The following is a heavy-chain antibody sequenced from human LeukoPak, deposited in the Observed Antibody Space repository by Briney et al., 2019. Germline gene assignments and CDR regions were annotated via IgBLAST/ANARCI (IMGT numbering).Heavy chain of an antibody. CDR1: GFTFSSYW. J-gene: IGHJ3*02. Sequence: QTGGSLRLSCAASGFTFSSYWMSWVRQAPGKGLEWVANIKQDGSEKYYVDSVKGRFTISRDNAKNSLYLQMNSLRVEGTAVYYCARDLWSENYDILTGYYGAFDIWGQGTMVTVSS. V-gene: IGHV3-7*01. CDR3: ARDLWSENYDILTGYYGAFDI. D-gene: IGHD3-9*01. CDR2: IKQDGSEK.